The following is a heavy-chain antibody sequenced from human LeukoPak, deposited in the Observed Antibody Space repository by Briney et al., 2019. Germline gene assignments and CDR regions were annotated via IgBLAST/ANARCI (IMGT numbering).Heavy chain of an antibody. CDR3: AREWGLGYLDY. CDR2: ISYDGSNK. J-gene: IGHJ4*02. Sequence: GGSLRLSCAASGFTFSSYGMHWVRQAPGKGLEWVAVISYDGSNKYYADSVKGRFTISRDNSKNTLYLQMNSLRAEDTAVYYCAREWGLGYLDYWGQGTLVTVSS. D-gene: IGHD1-26*01. V-gene: IGHV3-30*03. CDR1: GFTFSSYG.